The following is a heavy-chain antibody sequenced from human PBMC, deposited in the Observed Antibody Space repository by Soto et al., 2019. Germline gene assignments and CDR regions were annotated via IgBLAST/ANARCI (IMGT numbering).Heavy chain of an antibody. CDR2: MSPNSGNT. V-gene: IGHV1-8*02. D-gene: IGHD1-20*01. CDR1: GFRFTSYD. CDR3: ATGGSNWNDFGK. J-gene: IGHJ4*02. Sequence: ASVKVSCKASGFRFTSYDINWVRQATGQGLEWMGWMSPNSGNTAYAQKFQGRVTMTRNTSVSTAYMELSSLRSDDTAVYYCATGGSNWNDFGKWGQGTLVTVSS.